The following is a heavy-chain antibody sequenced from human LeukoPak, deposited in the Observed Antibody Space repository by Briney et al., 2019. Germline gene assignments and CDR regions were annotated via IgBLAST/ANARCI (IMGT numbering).Heavy chain of an antibody. CDR2: IYYSGST. Sequence: PSETLSLTCTVSGGSNSSSSHYWRWIRQPPGKGLEWIGSIYYSGSTYYNPSLKSRVTISVDTSKNQFSLKLSSVTAADTAVYYWARHCLRVATIDYWGQGTLVTVSS. V-gene: IGHV4-39*01. J-gene: IGHJ4*02. CDR3: ARHCLRVATIDY. CDR1: GGSNSSSSHY. D-gene: IGHD5/OR15-5a*01.